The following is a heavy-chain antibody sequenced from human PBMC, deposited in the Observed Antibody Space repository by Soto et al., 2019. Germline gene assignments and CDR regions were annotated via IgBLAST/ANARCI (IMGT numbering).Heavy chain of an antibody. Sequence: QIQLVQSGAEVKKPGPSVKVSCKASGYTFTSYGISWLRQTPGQGFGWMGWISAYNDNTNYAQRLQGRVTMTTDTSTSTSYMELRSLRSDDTAVYFCARDQLGATGDYWGQGTLVTVSS. CDR1: GYTFTSYG. CDR2: ISAYNDNT. CDR3: ARDQLGATGDY. J-gene: IGHJ4*02. D-gene: IGHD1-26*01. V-gene: IGHV1-18*01.